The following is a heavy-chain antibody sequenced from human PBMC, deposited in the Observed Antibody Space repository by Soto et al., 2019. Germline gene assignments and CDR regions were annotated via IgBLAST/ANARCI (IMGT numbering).Heavy chain of an antibody. CDR1: GGSISSGGYY. V-gene: IGHV4-31*01. CDR2: IYYSGST. D-gene: IGHD3-22*01. CDR3: ARARGDYYDGSGYSYCDY. J-gene: IGHJ4*02. Sequence: QVQLQESGPGLVKPSQTLSLTCTVSGGSISSGGYYWSWIRQHPGKGLEWIGYIYYSGSTYYNPSLKSHVTISVDTSKNPSSLKLSFLTAEDRAVYSWARARGDYYDGSGYSYCDYWGQGTLVTVSS.